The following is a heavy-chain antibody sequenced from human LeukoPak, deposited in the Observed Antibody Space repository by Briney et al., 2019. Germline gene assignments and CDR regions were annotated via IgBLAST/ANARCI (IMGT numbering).Heavy chain of an antibody. CDR3: AREKSGSNAAFDY. CDR2: ISRSSSYI. V-gene: IGHV3-21*01. D-gene: IGHD1-26*01. Sequence: GGSLRLSCAASGFTFSSSTMNWVRQAPGKGLEWVSSISRSSSYIYYADSVKGRFTISRDNAKNSLYLQMNSLRAEDTAVYYCAREKSGSNAAFDYWGQGTLVTVSS. J-gene: IGHJ4*02. CDR1: GFTFSSST.